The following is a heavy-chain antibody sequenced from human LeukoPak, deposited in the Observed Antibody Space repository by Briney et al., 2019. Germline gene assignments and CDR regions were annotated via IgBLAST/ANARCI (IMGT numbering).Heavy chain of an antibody. Sequence: SETLSLTCTVSGGSISSYYWSWIRQPAGKGLEWIGRIYTSGSTNYNPSLKSRVTMSVDTSKNQFSLKLSSVTAADTAVYYCARDVGSGRIYYYYGMDVWGQGTTVTVSS. CDR3: ARDVGSGRIYYYYGMDV. J-gene: IGHJ6*02. CDR1: GGSISSYY. CDR2: IYTSGST. V-gene: IGHV4-4*07. D-gene: IGHD6-19*01.